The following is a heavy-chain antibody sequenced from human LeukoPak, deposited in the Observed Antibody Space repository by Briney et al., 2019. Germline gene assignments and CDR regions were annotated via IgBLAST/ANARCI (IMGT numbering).Heavy chain of an antibody. CDR1: GGSISSYY. CDR3: ARGELGYFDY. D-gene: IGHD3-16*01. CDR2: IYHSGNT. V-gene: IGHV4-59*01. J-gene: IGHJ4*02. Sequence: KSSETLSLTCTVSGGSISSYYCNWIRQPPGKGLEWIGYIYHSGNTNYNPSLKSRLTISLDTSRDQFSLKMSSVTAADTAVYYCARGELGYFDYWGQGTLVTVSS.